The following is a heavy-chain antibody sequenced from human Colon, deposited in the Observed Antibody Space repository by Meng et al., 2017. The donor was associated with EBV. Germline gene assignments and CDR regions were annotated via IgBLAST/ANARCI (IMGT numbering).Heavy chain of an antibody. CDR1: GASVSSGGYY. D-gene: IGHD6-19*01. J-gene: IGHJ4*02. CDR3: ARVSSGWDYFDY. V-gene: IGHV4-31*03. Sequence: QVHLPQSGPCLVKPYQTLSRTCTFSGASVSSGGYYWTGIRQHPGKGLEWFGHIYYSRITFYNPSLKRRVIISIDTSKTQFSLNLRSVTAADTAVYYCARVSSGWDYFDYWGQGTLVTVSS. CDR2: IYYSRIT.